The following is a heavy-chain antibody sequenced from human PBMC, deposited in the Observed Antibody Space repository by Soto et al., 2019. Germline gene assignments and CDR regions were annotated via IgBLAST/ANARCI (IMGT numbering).Heavy chain of an antibody. CDR1: GFTFSSYA. CDR3: ARVKDYRAGYYFDL. Sequence: QVQLVESGGGVVQPGRSLRLSCAASGFTFSSYAMHWVRQAPGKGLEWVAVISYDGSSKYYADSVKGRFTISRDNSKNTLYLQMNSLRTEYTAVYYCARVKDYRAGYYFDLWGRGSLVTVSS. D-gene: IGHD4-17*01. V-gene: IGHV3-30-3*01. J-gene: IGHJ2*01. CDR2: ISYDGSSK.